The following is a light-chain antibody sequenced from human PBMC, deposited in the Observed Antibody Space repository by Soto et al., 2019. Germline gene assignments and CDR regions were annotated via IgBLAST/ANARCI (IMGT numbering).Light chain of an antibody. V-gene: IGKV3D-15*01. CDR2: GAS. Sequence: ETVMTQSPATLSVSPGERATLSCRASESVRSYLAWYQQKPGQAPRLLIYGASARATGVPARFSGSGSGTDFTLIISSLQPEDFAVYYCHQYLNWPQAFGQGTKVEIK. CDR3: HQYLNWPQA. J-gene: IGKJ1*01. CDR1: ESVRSY.